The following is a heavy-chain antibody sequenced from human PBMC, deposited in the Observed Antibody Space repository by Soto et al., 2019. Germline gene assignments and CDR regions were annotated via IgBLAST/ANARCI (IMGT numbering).Heavy chain of an antibody. CDR1: GYNFTSYY. CDR2: IDPSGGST. Sequence: ASVKVSCKASGYNFTSYYMHWVRQAPGQGLEWMGIIDPSGGSTSYAQKFQGRVTMTEDTSTDTAYMELSSLRSEDTAVYYCATDFSEYSSGSDAFVIWGQGIMVTVS. V-gene: IGHV1-46*01. CDR3: ATDFSEYSSGSDAFVI. D-gene: IGHD6-19*01. J-gene: IGHJ3*02.